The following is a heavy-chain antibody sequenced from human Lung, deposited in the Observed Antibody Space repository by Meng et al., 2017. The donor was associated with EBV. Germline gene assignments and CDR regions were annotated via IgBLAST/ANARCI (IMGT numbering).Heavy chain of an antibody. CDR1: GFAFNNYA. V-gene: IGHV3-33*01. CDR2: IWYDGSNK. CDR3: ARDKTDYGDSPYNP. Sequence: GQLAASWGGLGQPGRSLILSCAASGFAFNNYAMDWVRQAPGKGLGWLAVIWYDGSNKYYADSVGSRFTISRDNSKTTLYLQMTSLRAEDTAVYYCARDKTDYGDSPYNPWGQGTLVTVAS. D-gene: IGHD4-17*01. J-gene: IGHJ5*02.